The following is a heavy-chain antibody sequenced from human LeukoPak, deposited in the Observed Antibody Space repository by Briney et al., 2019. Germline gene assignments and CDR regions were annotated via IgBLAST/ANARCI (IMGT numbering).Heavy chain of an antibody. D-gene: IGHD1-26*01. CDR2: IRYDGSNK. Sequence: GGSLRLSCTASGFTFDDYGMHWVRQAPGKGLEWVAFIRYDGSNKYYADSVKGRFTISRDNSKISLYLQMNSLRAEDTAVYYCAKDCCSGSYSFFDYWGQGTLVTVSS. CDR3: AKDCCSGSYSFFDY. V-gene: IGHV3-30*02. CDR1: GFTFDDYG. J-gene: IGHJ4*02.